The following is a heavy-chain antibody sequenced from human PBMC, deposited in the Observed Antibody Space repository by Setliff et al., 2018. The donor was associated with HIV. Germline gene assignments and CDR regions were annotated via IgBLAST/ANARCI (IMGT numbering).Heavy chain of an antibody. CDR1: GFTFSSYS. V-gene: IGHV3-48*01. CDR3: ARDSGGWYPTGDYYYYYMDV. J-gene: IGHJ6*03. CDR2: ISSSSSTI. Sequence: PGGSLRLSCAASGFTFSSYSMNWVRQAPGKGLGWVSYISSSSSTIYYADSVKGRFTISRENAKNSLYLQMNSLRAEDTAVYYCARDSGGWYPTGDYYYYYMDVWGKGTTVTVSS. D-gene: IGHD6-19*01.